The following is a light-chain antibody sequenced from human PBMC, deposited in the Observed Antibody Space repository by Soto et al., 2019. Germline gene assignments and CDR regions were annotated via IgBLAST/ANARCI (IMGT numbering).Light chain of an antibody. CDR1: SSDVGAYNY. V-gene: IGLV2-14*03. CDR3: CSYTSSSSLV. Sequence: QSVLTQPASVSGSPGQSITISCTGTSSDVGAYNYVSWYQQYPGKAPKLMIYDVTSRPSGVSNRFSGSKSGNAASLTISGLQAEDEADYYCCSYTSSSSLVFGTGTKVPVL. J-gene: IGLJ1*01. CDR2: DVT.